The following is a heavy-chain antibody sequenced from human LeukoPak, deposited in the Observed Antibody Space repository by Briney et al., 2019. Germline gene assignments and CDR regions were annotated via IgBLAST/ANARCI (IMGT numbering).Heavy chain of an antibody. CDR2: ISYDGSNK. CDR1: GFTFSSYG. J-gene: IGHJ4*02. D-gene: IGHD4-17*01. V-gene: IGHV3-30*03. Sequence: GRSLRLSCAASGFTFSSYGMHWVRQAPGKGLEWVAVISYDGSNKYYADSVKGRFTISRDNSKNTLYLQMNSLRAEDTAVYYCARAFYGDYPFDYWGQGTLVTVSS. CDR3: ARAFYGDYPFDY.